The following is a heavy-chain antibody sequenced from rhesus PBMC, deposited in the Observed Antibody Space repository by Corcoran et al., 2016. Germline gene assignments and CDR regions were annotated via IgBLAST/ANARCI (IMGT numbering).Heavy chain of an antibody. J-gene: IGHJ6*01. CDR2: ISVTGGST. CDR1: GFSFSDYY. CDR3: ARDSITGTTRYGLDS. V-gene: IGHV3S18*01. D-gene: IGHD1-26*01. Sequence: EVQLVESGGGLAKPGGSLRLSCAASGFSFSDYYMYWVRQAPGKGLEWVSGISVTGGSTYYADFVKGRFTISRENAKNTLYLQMDSLRAEDTAVYYCARDSITGTTRYGLDSWGQGVVVTVSS.